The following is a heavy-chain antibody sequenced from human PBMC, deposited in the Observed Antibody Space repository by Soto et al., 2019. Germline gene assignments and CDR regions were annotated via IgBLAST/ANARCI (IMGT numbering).Heavy chain of an antibody. CDR3: AKEFLTPGIAVAGLDY. CDR2: ISGSGGST. CDR1: WFTFFSYS. J-gene: IGHJ4*02. Sequence: GGSLRLSFVASWFTFFSYSLRWVPQAPGVGLEWVSAISGSGGSTYYADSVKGRFTISRDNSKNTLYLQMNSLRAEDTAVYYCAKEFLTPGIAVAGLDYWGQGTLVTVSS. D-gene: IGHD6-19*01. V-gene: IGHV3-23*01.